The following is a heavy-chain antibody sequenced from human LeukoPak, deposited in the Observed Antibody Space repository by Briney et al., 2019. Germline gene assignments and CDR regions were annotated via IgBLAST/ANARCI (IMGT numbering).Heavy chain of an antibody. V-gene: IGHV1-58*02. CDR3: AAELYSGTYGRCCSFAF. J-gene: IGHJ4*02. CDR2: IIVGSGRT. D-gene: IGHD1-26*01. Sequence: ASVKVSCKASGFTFSNSAIQWVRQARGQRLEWIGWIIVGSGRTHYAQNLQGRLTITRDMSTNTAYMELSSLRSEDTAVYYCAAELYSGTYGRCCSFAFWGQGTPVTVSS. CDR1: GFTFSNSA.